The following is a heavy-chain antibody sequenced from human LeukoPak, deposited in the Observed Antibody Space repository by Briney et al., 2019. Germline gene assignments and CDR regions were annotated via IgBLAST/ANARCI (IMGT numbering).Heavy chain of an antibody. CDR3: AKDHYWSIDY. D-gene: IGHD3-3*01. J-gene: IGHJ4*02. Sequence: PGGSLRLSCAASGFIFSFYCMHWVRQAPGKGPMWVSRICPDGTGISYADSVKGRFTISRDIAKNTLYLQMNSLRAEDTGVYYCAKDHYWSIDYWGRGTLVTVSS. CDR2: ICPDGTGI. CDR1: GFIFSFYC. V-gene: IGHV3-74*01.